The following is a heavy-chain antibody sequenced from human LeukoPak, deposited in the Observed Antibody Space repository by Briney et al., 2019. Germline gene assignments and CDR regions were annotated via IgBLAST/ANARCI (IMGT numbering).Heavy chain of an antibody. CDR3: AREEPGAAANP. Sequence: PGRSLRLSCAASGFTFSSYWMHWVRQAPGKGLVWVSRINSDGSSTSYADSVKGRFTISRDNAKNTLYLQMNSLRAEDTAVYYCAREEPGAAANPWGQGTLVTVSS. J-gene: IGHJ5*02. V-gene: IGHV3-74*01. D-gene: IGHD6-13*01. CDR1: GFTFSSYW. CDR2: INSDGSST.